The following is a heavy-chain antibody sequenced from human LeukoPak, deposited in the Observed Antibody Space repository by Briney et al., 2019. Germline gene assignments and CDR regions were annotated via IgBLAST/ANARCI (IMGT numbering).Heavy chain of an antibody. CDR2: IIPILGIA. CDR1: GGTFSSYA. Sequence: RRASVKVSCKASGGTFSSYAISWVRQAPGQGLEWMGRIIPILGIANYAQKFQGRVTITADKSTSTAYMELSSLRSEDTAVYYCANWIRRISGNYHDAFGIWGQGTVVSVFS. D-gene: IGHD1-26*01. CDR3: ANWIRRISGNYHDAFGI. V-gene: IGHV1-69*04. J-gene: IGHJ3*02.